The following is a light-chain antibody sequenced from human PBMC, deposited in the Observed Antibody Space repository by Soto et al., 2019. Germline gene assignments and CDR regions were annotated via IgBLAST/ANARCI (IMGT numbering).Light chain of an antibody. CDR3: QQYYSYPRT. CDR1: QSVSSNY. V-gene: IGKV3-20*01. J-gene: IGKJ1*01. Sequence: EIVLTQSPGTLSLSPGERATLSFRASQSVSSNYLAWYQQKPGQAPRLLIYGASTRATGIPARFRGSGSGTDFTLAISCLQSEDFATYYCQQYYSYPRTFGQGTKVDI. CDR2: GAS.